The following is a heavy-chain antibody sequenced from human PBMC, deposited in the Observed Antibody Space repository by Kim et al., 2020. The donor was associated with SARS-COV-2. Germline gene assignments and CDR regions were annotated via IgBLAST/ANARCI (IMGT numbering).Heavy chain of an antibody. CDR1: GYSFTSYW. Sequence: GESLKISCKGSGYSFTSYWIGWVRQMPGKGLEWMGIIYPGDSDTRYSPSFQGQVTISADKSISTAYLQWSSLKASDTAMYYCARRPIAAAVLNYFDYWGQGILVTVSS. CDR2: IYPGDSDT. V-gene: IGHV5-51*01. D-gene: IGHD6-13*01. J-gene: IGHJ4*02. CDR3: ARRPIAAAVLNYFDY.